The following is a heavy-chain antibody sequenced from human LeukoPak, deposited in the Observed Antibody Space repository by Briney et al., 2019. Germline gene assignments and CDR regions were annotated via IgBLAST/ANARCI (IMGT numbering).Heavy chain of an antibody. CDR1: GGTFSSYA. V-gene: IGHV1-69*04. J-gene: IGHJ5*02. CDR3: ARAQDTAVVSGGSNNWFDP. CDR2: IIPILGIA. D-gene: IGHD5-18*01. Sequence: SVKVSCKASGGTFSSYAISWVRQAPGQGLEWMGRIIPILGIANYAQKFQGRVTITADESTSTAYMELSSLRSEDTAVYYCARAQDTAVVSGGSNNWFDPWGQGTLVAVSS.